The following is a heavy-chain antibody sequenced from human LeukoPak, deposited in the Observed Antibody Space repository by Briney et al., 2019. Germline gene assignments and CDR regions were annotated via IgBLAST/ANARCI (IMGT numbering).Heavy chain of an antibody. D-gene: IGHD2-2*01. CDR3: ARRRHPYRSSTSCYVGYFDY. Sequence: SETLSLTCAVYGGSFSGYYWSWIRQPPGKGLEWIGEINHSGSTNHNPSLKSRVTISVDTSKNQFSLKLSSVTAADTAVYYCARRRHPYRSSTSCYVGYFDYWGQGTLVTVSS. V-gene: IGHV4-34*01. CDR1: GGSFSGYY. CDR2: INHSGST. J-gene: IGHJ4*02.